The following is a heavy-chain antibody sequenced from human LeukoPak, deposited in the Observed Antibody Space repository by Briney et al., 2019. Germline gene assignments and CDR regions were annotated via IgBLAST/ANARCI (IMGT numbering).Heavy chain of an antibody. J-gene: IGHJ3*02. D-gene: IGHD1-26*01. CDR1: GFTFSSYA. V-gene: IGHV3-23*01. Sequence: GGSLRLXCAASGFTFSSYAMNWVRQAPGKELEWVSAISGSGGSTYYADSVKGRFTISRDNSKNTLYLQMNSLRAEDTAIYYCAKEYSAFDIWGQGTMVTVSS. CDR2: ISGSGGST. CDR3: AKEYSAFDI.